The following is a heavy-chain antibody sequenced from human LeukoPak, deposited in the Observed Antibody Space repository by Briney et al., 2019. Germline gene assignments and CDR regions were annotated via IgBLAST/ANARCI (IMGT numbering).Heavy chain of an antibody. CDR3: ARDGYGAAAGSFDY. CDR2: IYYSGST. CDR1: GGSISSGGWY. J-gene: IGHJ4*02. D-gene: IGHD6-13*01. V-gene: IGHV4-31*03. Sequence: SQTLSLTCTVSGGSISSGGWYCSWIRQPPGKGLEWIGYIYYSGSTYYNPSLKSRVTISVDTSKNQFSLKLSSVTAADTAVYYCARDGYGAAAGSFDYWGQGTLVTVSS.